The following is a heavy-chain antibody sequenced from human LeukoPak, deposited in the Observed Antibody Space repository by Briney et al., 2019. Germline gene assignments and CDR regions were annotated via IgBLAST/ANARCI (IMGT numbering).Heavy chain of an antibody. Sequence: GGSLRLSCAASGFTFSDYYMSWIRQAPGKGLEWVSAISGSGGSTYYADSVKGRFTISRDNSKNTLYLQMNSLRAEDTAVYYCAKEGASSSWYPFFDYWGQGTLVTVSS. CDR1: GFTFSDYY. CDR2: ISGSGGST. CDR3: AKEGASSSWYPFFDY. J-gene: IGHJ4*02. D-gene: IGHD6-13*01. V-gene: IGHV3-23*01.